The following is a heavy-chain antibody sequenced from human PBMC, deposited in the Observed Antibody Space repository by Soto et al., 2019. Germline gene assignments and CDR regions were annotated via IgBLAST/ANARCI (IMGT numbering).Heavy chain of an antibody. Sequence: LRLSCAASGFTFSSYGMHWVRQAPGKGLEWVAVISYDGSNKYYADSVKGRFTISRDNSKDTLYLQMNSLRAEDTAVYYCAKDPLDYWGQGTLVTVSS. V-gene: IGHV3-30*18. CDR2: ISYDGSNK. CDR3: AKDPLDY. J-gene: IGHJ4*02. CDR1: GFTFSSYG.